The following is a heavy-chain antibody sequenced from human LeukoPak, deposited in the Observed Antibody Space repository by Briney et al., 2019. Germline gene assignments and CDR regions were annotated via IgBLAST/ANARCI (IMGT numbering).Heavy chain of an antibody. CDR1: GCTFTSYG. CDR3: ARDMSLESAYGMDV. J-gene: IGHJ6*02. D-gene: IGHD3-16*01. CDR2: ISAYNGNT. V-gene: IGHV1-18*01. Sequence: GASVKVSCKASGCTFTSYGISGVGQAPGQGLEGMGGISAYNGNTNYAQKLQGRVTMTTDTSTSTAYLELRSLRSDDTAVYYCARDMSLESAYGMDVWGQGTTVTVSS.